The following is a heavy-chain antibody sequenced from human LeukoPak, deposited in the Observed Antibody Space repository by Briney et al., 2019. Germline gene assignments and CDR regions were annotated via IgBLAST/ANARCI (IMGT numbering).Heavy chain of an antibody. CDR2: IYYSGST. J-gene: IGHJ4*02. CDR1: GGSISSSSYY. Sequence: SETLSLTCTVSGGSISSSSYYWGWIRQPPGKGLEWIGSIYYSGSTYYNPSLKSRVTISVDASKNQFSLKLSSVTAADTAVYYCARRKYCSGGSCYSGTIDYWGQGTLVTVSS. D-gene: IGHD2-15*01. CDR3: ARRKYCSGGSCYSGTIDY. V-gene: IGHV4-39*01.